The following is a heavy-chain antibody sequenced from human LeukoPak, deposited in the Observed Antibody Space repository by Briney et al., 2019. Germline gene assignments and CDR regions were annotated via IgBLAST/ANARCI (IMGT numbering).Heavy chain of an antibody. J-gene: IGHJ4*02. D-gene: IGHD4/OR15-4a*01. Sequence: PGGSLRLSCAASGFTFSSYSMDWVRQAPGKGLEWVSSISSSSSYIYYADSVKGRFTISRDNSKNTLYLQMNSLRAEDTAVYYCAKPSTVLGHRYYFDYWGQGTLVTVSS. CDR1: GFTFSSYS. CDR2: ISSSSSYI. V-gene: IGHV3-21*01. CDR3: AKPSTVLGHRYYFDY.